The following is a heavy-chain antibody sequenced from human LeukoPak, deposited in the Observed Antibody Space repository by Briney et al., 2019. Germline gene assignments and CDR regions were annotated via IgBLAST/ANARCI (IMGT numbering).Heavy chain of an antibody. CDR3: ARGFRGSGWYREYYFDY. Sequence: ASVKVSCKASGYTFTGYYMHWVRRAPGQGLEWMGWINPNSGGTNYAQKFQGWVTMTRDTSISTAYMELSRLRSDDTAVYYCARGFRGSGWYREYYFDYWGQGTLVTVSS. V-gene: IGHV1-2*04. D-gene: IGHD6-19*01. CDR1: GYTFTGYY. J-gene: IGHJ4*02. CDR2: INPNSGGT.